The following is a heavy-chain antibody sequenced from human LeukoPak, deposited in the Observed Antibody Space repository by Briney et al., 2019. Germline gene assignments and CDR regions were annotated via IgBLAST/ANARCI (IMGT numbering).Heavy chain of an antibody. J-gene: IGHJ6*02. CDR3: ARDYYGSGSYYDGVDYYGMDV. CDR1: GGTFSSYA. Sequence: SVKVSCKASGGTFSSYAISWVRQAPGQGLEWMGRIIPILGIANYAQKFQGRVTITADKSTSTAYMELSSLRSEDTAVYYCARDYYGSGSYYDGVDYYGMDVWGQGTTVTVSS. D-gene: IGHD3-10*01. CDR2: IIPILGIA. V-gene: IGHV1-69*04.